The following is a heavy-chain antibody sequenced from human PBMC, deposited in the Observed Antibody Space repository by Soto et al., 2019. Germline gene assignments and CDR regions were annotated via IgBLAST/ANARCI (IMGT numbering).Heavy chain of an antibody. D-gene: IGHD3-22*01. Sequence: PGCSLGLACAASGETFSISAVSVSRKATGKGLEWVSAISSSSSDINYADSVKGRFTISRDNAKNSLYLQMNSLRAEDTAIYFCAREPFYYDNSGYYSAAFDIWGQGTMVTVSS. CDR3: AREPFYYDNSGYYSAAFDI. CDR2: ISSSSSDI. CDR1: GETFSISA. J-gene: IGHJ3*02. V-gene: IGHV3-21*01.